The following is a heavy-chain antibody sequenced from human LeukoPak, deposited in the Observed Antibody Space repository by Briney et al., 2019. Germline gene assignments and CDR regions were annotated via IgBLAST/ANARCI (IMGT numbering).Heavy chain of an antibody. J-gene: IGHJ6*03. V-gene: IGHV1-69*06. CDR2: IIPIFGTA. CDR1: GGTFSSYA. D-gene: IGHD1-26*01. Sequence: ASVKVSCKASGGTFSSYAISWVRQAPGQGLEWMGGIIPIFGTANYAQKFQGRVTITADKSTSTAYMELSSLRSEDTAVYYCASGSYGYYYMDVRGKGTTVTVSS. CDR3: ASGSYGYYYMDV.